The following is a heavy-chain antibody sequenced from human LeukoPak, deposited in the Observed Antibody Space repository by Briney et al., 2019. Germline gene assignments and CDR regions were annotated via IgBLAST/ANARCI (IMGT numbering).Heavy chain of an antibody. CDR3: ARAGSGWYSDAFDI. V-gene: IGHV1-2*06. CDR1: GYTFTGYY. J-gene: IGHJ3*02. CDR2: INPNSGGT. Sequence: ASVKVSCKASGYTFTGYYIHWVRQAPGQGLEWMGRINPNSGGTDYAQKLQGRVTMTTDTSTSTAYMELRSLRSDDTAVYYCARAGSGWYSDAFDIWGQGTMVTVSS. D-gene: IGHD6-19*01.